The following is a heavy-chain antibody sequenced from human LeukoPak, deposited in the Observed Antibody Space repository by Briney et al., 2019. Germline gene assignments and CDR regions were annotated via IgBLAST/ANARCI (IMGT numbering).Heavy chain of an antibody. D-gene: IGHD3-22*01. J-gene: IGHJ3*02. CDR1: GFPFSSYG. CDR3: ARDGGSSGYHDALDI. CDR2: IWYDGRNK. V-gene: IGHV3-33*08. Sequence: PGVSLTLSCSPSGFPFSSYGMHWVRQAPGRAREWLSLIWYDGRNKYYAASVKGRFTISRDNSKNTLSLQLNSLRDEDTAVYYCARDGGSSGYHDALDIWGQGTMVTVSA.